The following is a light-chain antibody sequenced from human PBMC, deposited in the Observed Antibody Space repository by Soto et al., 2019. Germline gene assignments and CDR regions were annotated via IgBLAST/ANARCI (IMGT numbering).Light chain of an antibody. CDR3: QQYGSSPTWT. Sequence: DIVMTQSPATLSVAPGERATLSCRAGQSVSSSYLAWYQQKPGQAPRLLIYDASKRATGIPARFSGSGFGTDFTLTISRLEPEDFAVYYCQQYGSSPTWTFGQGTKVDIK. V-gene: IGKV3-20*01. J-gene: IGKJ1*01. CDR1: QSVSSSY. CDR2: DAS.